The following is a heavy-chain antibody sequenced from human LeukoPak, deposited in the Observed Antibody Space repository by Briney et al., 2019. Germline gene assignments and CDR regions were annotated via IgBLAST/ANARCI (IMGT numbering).Heavy chain of an antibody. CDR2: INHSGST. CDR3: AVNWGTDY. Sequence: SETLSLTCAVHGGSFSGYYWSWIRQPPGKGLEWIGEINHSGSTNYNPSLKSRVTISVDTSKNQFSLKLSSVTAADTAVYYCAVNWGTDYWGQGTLVTVSS. V-gene: IGHV4-34*01. D-gene: IGHD7-27*01. CDR1: GGSFSGYY. J-gene: IGHJ4*02.